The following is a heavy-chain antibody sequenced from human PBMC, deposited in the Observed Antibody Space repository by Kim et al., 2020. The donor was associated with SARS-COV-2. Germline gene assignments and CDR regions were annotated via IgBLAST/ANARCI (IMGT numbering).Heavy chain of an antibody. J-gene: IGHJ4*02. CDR3: SWAGKWSTAEYYFDY. D-gene: IGHD6-6*01. Sequence: SETLSLTCAVSGFSINSDSYWGWIRQPPGKGLEWIANIYHSGSTYYSPSLKSRVTISIDTSKNQFSLKLSSVTAADTAVYYCSWAGKWSTAEYYFDYWGQGILVTVSS. V-gene: IGHV4-38-2*01. CDR1: GFSINSDSY. CDR2: IYHSGST.